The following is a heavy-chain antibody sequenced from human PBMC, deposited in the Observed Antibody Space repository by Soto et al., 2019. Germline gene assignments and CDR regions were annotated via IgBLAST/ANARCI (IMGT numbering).Heavy chain of an antibody. D-gene: IGHD6-13*01. CDR1: GFTFRSYS. J-gene: IGHJ3*02. CDR3: ARAVAAAGTRGGLDI. Sequence: EVQLVESGGGLVKPGGSLRLSCAASGFTFRSYSMNWVRQAPGKGLEWVSVISSSSTYIYYADSLKGRFTISRDDAENSLYLRVNSLRAEDTAVYYCARAVAAAGTRGGLDIWGQGTMVTVSS. CDR2: ISSSSTYI. V-gene: IGHV3-21*01.